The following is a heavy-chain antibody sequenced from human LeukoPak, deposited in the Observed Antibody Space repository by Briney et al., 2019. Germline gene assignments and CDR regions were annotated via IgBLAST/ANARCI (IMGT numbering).Heavy chain of an antibody. V-gene: IGHV3-23*01. D-gene: IGHD3-3*01. CDR3: AKEWSDSYYFDY. CDR1: GFTFSSYA. J-gene: IGHJ4*02. Sequence: SLRLSCAASGFTFSSYAMSWVRQAPGKGLEWVSAISVSDDSTYYAESVKGRFTISRDNSKNTLYLQMNSLRAEDTAVYYCAKEWSDSYYFDYWGQGTLVTVSS. CDR2: ISVSDDST.